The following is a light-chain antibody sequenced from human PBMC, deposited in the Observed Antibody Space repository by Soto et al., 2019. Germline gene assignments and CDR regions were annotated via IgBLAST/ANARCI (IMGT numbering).Light chain of an antibody. CDR2: AAS. J-gene: IGKJ1*01. CDR3: QQLNSYPRT. V-gene: IGKV1-9*01. Sequence: IQLTQSPSSLSASVGDRVTITCRASQGISSYLAWYQQKPGKAPKLLIYAASTLRSGVPSRFSGSGSGTDFTLTISSRQPEDFATYYCQQLNSYPRTFGQGTKVEIK. CDR1: QGISSY.